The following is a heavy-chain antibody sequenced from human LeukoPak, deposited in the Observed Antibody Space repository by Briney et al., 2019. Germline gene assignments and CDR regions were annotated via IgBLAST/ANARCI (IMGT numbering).Heavy chain of an antibody. CDR3: ARRNYYGSGSYYNY. CDR2: INHSGST. J-gene: IGHJ4*02. Sequence: SETLSLTCAVYGGSFSGYYWSWIRQPPGKGLEWIGEINHSGSTNYNPSLKSRVTISVDTSKNQFSLKLSSVTAVDTAVYYCARRNYYGSGSYYNYWGEGTLVTASS. V-gene: IGHV4-34*01. D-gene: IGHD3-10*01. CDR1: GGSFSGYY.